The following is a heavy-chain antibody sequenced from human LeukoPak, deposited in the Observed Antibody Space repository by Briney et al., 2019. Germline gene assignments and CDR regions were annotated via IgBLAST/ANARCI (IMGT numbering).Heavy chain of an antibody. CDR2: ISGHQGNT. J-gene: IGHJ4*02. CDR3: ARSDLATITAGPFEY. Sequence: ASVKVSCKASGYTFSTYGITWVRQARGQGLEWMGWISGHQGNTKYAQNFQGRVTMTIDISTSTAYMDLRSLRSDDTAIYFCARSDLATITAGPFEYWGQGTLVAVYS. CDR1: GYTFSTYG. V-gene: IGHV1-18*01. D-gene: IGHD5-12*01.